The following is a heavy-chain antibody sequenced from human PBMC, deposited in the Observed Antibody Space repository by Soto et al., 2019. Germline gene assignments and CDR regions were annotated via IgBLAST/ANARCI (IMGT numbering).Heavy chain of an antibody. D-gene: IGHD5-18*01. CDR2: ISAYNGNT. CDR3: ARDNHRVGYSYGYYYYGMDG. CDR1: GYTFTSYG. J-gene: IGHJ6*02. Sequence: ASVKVSCKASGYTFTSYGISWVRQAPGQGLEWMGWISAYNGNTNYAQKLQGRVTMTTDTSTSTAYMELRSLRSDDTAVYYCARDNHRVGYSYGYYYYGMDGWGQGTTVTVSS. V-gene: IGHV1-18*01.